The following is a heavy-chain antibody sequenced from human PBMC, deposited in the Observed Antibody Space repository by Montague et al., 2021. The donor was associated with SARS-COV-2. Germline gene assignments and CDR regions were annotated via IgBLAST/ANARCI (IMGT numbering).Heavy chain of an antibody. CDR2: ISYDGSAK. CDR3: ARDGVRANIIDGLGADNCFDP. CDR1: GFVFTSYA. D-gene: IGHD1-26*01. J-gene: IGHJ5*02. Sequence: SLRLACAASGFVFTSYAMHWVRQAPGKGLEWVALISYDGSAKYADSVRGRFTISRDNSKDMLYLQMDSLIPDDTAAYYCARDGVRANIIDGLGADNCFDPWGQGTLVTVSS. V-gene: IGHV3-30*04.